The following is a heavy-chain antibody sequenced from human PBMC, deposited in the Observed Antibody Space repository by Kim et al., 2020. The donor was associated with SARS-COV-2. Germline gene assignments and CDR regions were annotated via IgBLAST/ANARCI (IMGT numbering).Heavy chain of an antibody. CDR2: INLTGST. CDR3: AGDQDVDPGRYGGMDV. J-gene: IGHJ6*02. CDR1: FASSNHHH. Sequence: SETLSLTCPPAFASSNHHHWRWIRQPPGKGLEWIGQINLTGSTTYNPSLKSRVIISVDTPENQFSLRSSSVPAADTAVYYCAGDQDVDPGRYGGMDVWGQGTTVTVSS. V-gene: IGHV4-34*01. D-gene: IGHD3-10*01.